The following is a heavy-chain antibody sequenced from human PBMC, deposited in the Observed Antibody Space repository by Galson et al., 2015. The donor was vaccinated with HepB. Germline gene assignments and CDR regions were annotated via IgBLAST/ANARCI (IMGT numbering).Heavy chain of an antibody. CDR1: GFTFSDYY. Sequence: SLRLSCAASGFTFSDYYMSWIRQAPRKGLECVAYISGSTSYRNYADSVKGRFTISRDNAKNSLYLQMNSLRAEDTAVYYCARDSVWGAAAGEGGFDYWGQGTLVTVSS. CDR3: ARDSVWGAAAGEGGFDY. V-gene: IGHV3-11*06. J-gene: IGHJ4*02. CDR2: ISGSTSYR. D-gene: IGHD6-13*01.